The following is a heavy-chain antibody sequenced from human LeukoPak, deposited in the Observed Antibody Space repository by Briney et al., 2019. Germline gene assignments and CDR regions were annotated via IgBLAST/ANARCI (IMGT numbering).Heavy chain of an antibody. CDR2: IKQDGSEK. J-gene: IGHJ3*02. V-gene: IGHV3-7*01. CDR1: GFTFSSYW. D-gene: IGHD3-22*01. Sequence: GGSLRLSCAASGFTFSSYWMSWVRQAPGKGLEWVANIKQDGSEKYYVDSVKGRFTISRDNAKNSLYLRMNSLRAEDTAVYYCAKGPLITMIVVVRSPDAFDIWGQGTMVTVSS. CDR3: AKGPLITMIVVVRSPDAFDI.